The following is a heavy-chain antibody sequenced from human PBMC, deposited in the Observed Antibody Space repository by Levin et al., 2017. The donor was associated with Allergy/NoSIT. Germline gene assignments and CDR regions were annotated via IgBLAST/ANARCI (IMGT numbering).Heavy chain of an antibody. CDR2: ISYDGSDK. J-gene: IGHJ4*02. Sequence: PGGSLRLSCAASGFTFSSYVMHWVRQAPGKGLEWVSVISYDGSDKFHADSVKGRVTVSRDNSKNTLYLEMNTLRVEETAVYYCARGGAGRTIGNFEYWGQGTLVTVSS. D-gene: IGHD6-19*01. CDR1: GFTFSSYV. CDR3: ARGGAGRTIGNFEY. V-gene: IGHV3-30-3*01.